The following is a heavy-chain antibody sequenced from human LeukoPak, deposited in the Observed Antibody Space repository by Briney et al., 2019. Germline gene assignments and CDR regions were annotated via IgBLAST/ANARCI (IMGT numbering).Heavy chain of an antibody. CDR1: GYTFTSYG. CDR3: ARVLGVAVAGTVWFDP. CDR2: ISAYNGNT. J-gene: IGHJ5*02. Sequence: GASVKVSCKASGYTFTSYGISWVRQAPGQGLEWMGWISAYNGNTNYAQKLQGRVTMATDTSTSTAYMELRSLGSDDTAVYYCARVLGVAVAGTVWFDPWGQGTLVTVSS. V-gene: IGHV1-18*01. D-gene: IGHD6-19*01.